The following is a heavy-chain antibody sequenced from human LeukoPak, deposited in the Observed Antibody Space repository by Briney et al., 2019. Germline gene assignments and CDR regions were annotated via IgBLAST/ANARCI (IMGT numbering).Heavy chain of an antibody. D-gene: IGHD3-22*01. V-gene: IGHV3-23*01. CDR2: TSAGGDNT. CDR3: VYYDSSGYYYGRLRY. CDR1: GFTFSSYA. J-gene: IGHJ4*02. Sequence: GRSLRLSCAASGFTFSSYAMHWVRQAPGKGLGWVSATSAGGDNTLYADSVKGRFTISRDNSKNTLYLHMSSLRAEDTAVYFCVYYDSSGYYYGRLRYWGQGTPVTVSS.